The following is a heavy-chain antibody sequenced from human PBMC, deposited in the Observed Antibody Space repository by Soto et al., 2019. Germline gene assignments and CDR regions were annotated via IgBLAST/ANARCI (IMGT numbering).Heavy chain of an antibody. CDR2: IIPIFGTA. J-gene: IGHJ3*02. D-gene: IGHD5-12*01. CDR3: ASAFSRDGYNHHAFDI. V-gene: IGHV1-69*13. Sequence: SVKVSCKASGGTFSSYAISWVRQAPGQGLEWMGGIIPIFGTANYAQKFQGRVTITADESTSTAYMELSSLRSEDTAVYYCASAFSRDGYNHHAFDIWGQGTMVTVSS. CDR1: GGTFSSYA.